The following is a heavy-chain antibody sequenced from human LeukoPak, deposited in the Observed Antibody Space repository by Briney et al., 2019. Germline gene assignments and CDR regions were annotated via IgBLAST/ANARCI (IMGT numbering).Heavy chain of an antibody. CDR2: IYTSGST. Sequence: SETLSLTCTVSGGSISSGSYYWSWIRQPAGKGLEWIGRIYTSGSTNYNPSLKSRVTISVDTSKNQFSLKLSSVTAADTAVYYCASEGELLGAFDYWGQGTLVTVSS. D-gene: IGHD1-26*01. V-gene: IGHV4-61*02. CDR1: GGSISSGSYY. CDR3: ASEGELLGAFDY. J-gene: IGHJ4*02.